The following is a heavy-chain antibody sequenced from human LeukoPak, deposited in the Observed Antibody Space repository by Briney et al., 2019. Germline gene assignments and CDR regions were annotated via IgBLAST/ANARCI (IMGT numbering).Heavy chain of an antibody. D-gene: IGHD1-26*01. CDR3: AREFGSYYFDY. CDR2: ISPSGTDI. Sequence: PGGSLRLSCAVSGFTFSDTYMTWIRQAPGKGLESLSYISPSGTDISYADSVKGRFTISRDNAKNSLYLQMNSLRAEDTAVYYCAREFGSYYFDYWGQGTLVTVSS. J-gene: IGHJ4*02. CDR1: GFTFSDTY. V-gene: IGHV3-11*04.